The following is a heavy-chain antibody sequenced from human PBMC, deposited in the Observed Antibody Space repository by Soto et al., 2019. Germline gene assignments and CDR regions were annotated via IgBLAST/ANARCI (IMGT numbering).Heavy chain of an antibody. D-gene: IGHD2-15*01. J-gene: IGHJ4*02. CDR1: GGSMISYY. CDR3: ARRIEDTEPFDY. CDR2: IYYAGST. Sequence: SETLSLTCTGSGGSMISYYWSWIRQPPGRGLEWIGFIYYAGSTKYNPSLNSRVTISVDTSKNQFSLTVTSVTAADTAVYYCARRIEDTEPFDYRGQGTLVTVSS. V-gene: IGHV4-59*08.